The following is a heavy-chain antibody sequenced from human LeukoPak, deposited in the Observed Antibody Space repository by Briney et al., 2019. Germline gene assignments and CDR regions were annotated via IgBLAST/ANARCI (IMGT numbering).Heavy chain of an antibody. CDR3: ASRSTYTYGRTGYFDY. CDR2: ISSSSSTI. D-gene: IGHD5-18*01. J-gene: IGHJ4*02. Sequence: GGSLRLSCAASGFTFSSYSMNWVRQAPGKGLEWVSYISSSSSTIYYADSVKGRFTISRDNAKNSLYLQMNSLRAEDTAVYYCASRSTYTYGRTGYFDYWGQGTLVTVSS. CDR1: GFTFSSYS. V-gene: IGHV3-48*04.